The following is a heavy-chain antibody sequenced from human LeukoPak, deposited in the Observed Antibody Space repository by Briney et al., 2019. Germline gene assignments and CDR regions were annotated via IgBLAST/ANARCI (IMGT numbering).Heavy chain of an antibody. D-gene: IGHD3-22*01. CDR2: ISGHGDIT. Sequence: GGSLRLSCAASGFIFRNYGMNWVRQAPGKGLEWVSGISGHGDITYYADSVKGRFTISRDNAKNTLYLQMNSLRAEDTAVYYCARDYYDSSGLDYWGQGTLVTVSS. CDR3: ARDYYDSSGLDY. J-gene: IGHJ4*02. V-gene: IGHV3-23*01. CDR1: GFIFRNYG.